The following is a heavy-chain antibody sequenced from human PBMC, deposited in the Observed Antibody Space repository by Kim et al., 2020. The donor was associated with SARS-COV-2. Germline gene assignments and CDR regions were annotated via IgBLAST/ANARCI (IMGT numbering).Heavy chain of an antibody. CDR3: ERAAGKVLAFDY. CDR1: GFTFSSYA. V-gene: IGHV3-23*01. D-gene: IGHD6-13*01. CDR2: ISGSGGST. J-gene: IGHJ4*02. Sequence: GGSLRLSCAASGFTFSSYAMSWVRQAPGKGLEWVSAISGSGGSTYYADSVKGRFTISRDNSKNTLYLQMNSLRAEDTAVYYCERAAGKVLAFDYWGQGTLVTVSS.